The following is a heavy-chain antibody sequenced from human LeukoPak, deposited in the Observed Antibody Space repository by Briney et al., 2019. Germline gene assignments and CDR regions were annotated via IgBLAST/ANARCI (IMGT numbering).Heavy chain of an antibody. CDR1: GFTFSSYS. Sequence: PGGSLRLSCAASGFTFSSYSMNWVRQAPGKGLEWVPSISSSSSYIYYADSVKSRFTISRDNAKNSLYLQMNSLRAEDTAVYYCARDITELERLFDYWGQGTLVTVSS. CDR2: ISSSSSYI. J-gene: IGHJ4*02. D-gene: IGHD1-1*01. CDR3: ARDITELERLFDY. V-gene: IGHV3-21*01.